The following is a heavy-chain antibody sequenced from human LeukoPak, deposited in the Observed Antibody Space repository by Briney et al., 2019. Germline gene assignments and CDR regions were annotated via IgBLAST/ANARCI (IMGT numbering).Heavy chain of an antibody. CDR1: GFTFSSYW. J-gene: IGHJ4*02. V-gene: IGHV3-30*03. CDR3: ARSYYEYYYDSSGYYRPYFDY. CDR2: ISYDGSNK. Sequence: GGSLRLSCAASGFTFSSYWMSWVRQAPGKGLEWVAVISYDGSNKYYADSVKGRFTISRDNSKNTLYLKMNSLRAEDTAVYYCARSYYEYYYDSSGYYRPYFDYWGQGTLVTVSS. D-gene: IGHD3-22*01.